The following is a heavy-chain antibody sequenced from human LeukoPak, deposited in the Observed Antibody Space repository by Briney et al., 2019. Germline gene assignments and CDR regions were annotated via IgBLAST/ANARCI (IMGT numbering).Heavy chain of an antibody. D-gene: IGHD4-17*01. V-gene: IGHV3-30*04. CDR3: TVATETTFDY. CDR2: ISDDTYTK. J-gene: IGHJ4*02. CDR1: GFTFSHLA. Sequence: GRSLRLSCAASGFTFSHLAMYWVSQAPGKGLECVSLISDDTYTKYYADSVKGRFIISRDNSKNMLYLQMNGLGTDDSALYYCTVATETTFDYWGQGSLVTVSS.